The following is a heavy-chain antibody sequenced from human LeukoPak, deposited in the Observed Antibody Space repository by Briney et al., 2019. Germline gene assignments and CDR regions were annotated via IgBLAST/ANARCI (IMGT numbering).Heavy chain of an antibody. J-gene: IGHJ6*04. V-gene: IGHV3-48*03. CDR3: AELGITMIGGV. CDR2: ISSSGSTI. D-gene: IGHD3-10*02. CDR1: VFTFSRYE. Sequence: GGSLRLSCAASVFTFSRYEMNWVRQAPGKGLEWVSYISSSGSTIYYADSVKARFTISRDNAKNSLSLKMNSLRAEDTYVFYCAELGITMIGGVWGKGTTVTISS.